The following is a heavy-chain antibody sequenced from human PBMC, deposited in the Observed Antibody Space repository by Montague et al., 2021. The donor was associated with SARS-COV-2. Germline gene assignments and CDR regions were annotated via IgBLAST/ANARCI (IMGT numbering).Heavy chain of an antibody. CDR3: AKAGERITMIVVVITLADFDY. V-gene: IGHV3-48*03. Sequence: SLRLSCAASGFAFSSYEMNWVRQAPGKGLEWIAYISSSGGSIQYADSMMGRFTISRDNARNSLYLQMNSLRAEDTAVYYCAKAGERITMIVVVITLADFDYWGQGTLVTVSS. D-gene: IGHD3-22*01. CDR2: ISSSGGSI. J-gene: IGHJ4*02. CDR1: GFAFSSYE.